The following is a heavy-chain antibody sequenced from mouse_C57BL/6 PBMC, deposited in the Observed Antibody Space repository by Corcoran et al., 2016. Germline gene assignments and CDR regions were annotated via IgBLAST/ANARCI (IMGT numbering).Heavy chain of an antibody. V-gene: IGHV1-26*01. CDR3: ARNYGSWFAY. D-gene: IGHD1-2*01. J-gene: IGHJ3*01. Sequence: EVQLQQSGPELVKPGASVKISCKASGYTFTDYYMNWVKQSHGKSLEWIGDINPNNGGTSYNQKFKGKATLTVDKSSSTAYMELRSLTSEDSAVYYCARNYGSWFAYWVQGTLVTVSA. CDR2: INPNNGGT. CDR1: GYTFTDYY.